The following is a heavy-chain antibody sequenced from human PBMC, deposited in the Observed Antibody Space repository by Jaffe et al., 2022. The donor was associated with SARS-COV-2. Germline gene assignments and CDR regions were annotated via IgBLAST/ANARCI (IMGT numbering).Heavy chain of an antibody. CDR3: AKDIPRAAEGPEQWLVPRGYGMDV. Sequence: QVQLVESGGGVVQPGRSLRLSCAASGFTFSSYGMHWVRQAPGKGLEWVAVISYDGSNKYYADSVKGRFTISRDNSKNTLYLQMNSLRAEDTAVYYCAKDIPRAAEGPEQWLVPRGYGMDVWGQGTTVTVSS. D-gene: IGHD6-19*01. CDR1: GFTFSSYG. J-gene: IGHJ6*02. V-gene: IGHV3-30*18. CDR2: ISYDGSNK.